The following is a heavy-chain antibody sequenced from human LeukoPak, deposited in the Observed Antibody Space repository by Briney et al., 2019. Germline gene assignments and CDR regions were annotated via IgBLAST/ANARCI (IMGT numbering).Heavy chain of an antibody. CDR2: INPNVGAT. Sequence: ASVKVSCKASGYTFTDYYIHWVRQAPGQGLEWMGWINPNVGATNYALKFQGRVSLTRDTSISTAYMQLSRLRYDDTAVYHCARYIMVRGVIRYWFDSWGQGTLVTVSS. D-gene: IGHD3-10*01. CDR1: GYTFTDYY. V-gene: IGHV1-2*02. J-gene: IGHJ5*01. CDR3: ARYIMVRGVIRYWFDS.